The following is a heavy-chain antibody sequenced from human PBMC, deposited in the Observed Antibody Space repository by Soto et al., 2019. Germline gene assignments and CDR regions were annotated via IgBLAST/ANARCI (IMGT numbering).Heavy chain of an antibody. D-gene: IGHD3-22*01. V-gene: IGHV3-48*03. CDR2: ISSSGSTI. J-gene: IGHJ3*02. Sequence: GGSLRLSCAASGFTFSSYEMNWVRQAPGKGLEWVSYISSSGSTIYYADSVKGRFTISRDNAKNSLYLQMNSLRAEDTAVYYCARGQKSYDSSGYFDAFDIWGQGTMVTVSS. CDR3: ARGQKSYDSSGYFDAFDI. CDR1: GFTFSSYE.